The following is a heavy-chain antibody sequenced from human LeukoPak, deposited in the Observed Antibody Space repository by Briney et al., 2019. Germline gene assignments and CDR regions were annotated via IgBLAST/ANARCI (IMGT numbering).Heavy chain of an antibody. CDR1: GFTFSSYA. D-gene: IGHD3-10*01. J-gene: IGHJ4*02. CDR3: AKDQTRVLPHGFDH. CDR2: ISGSGGTT. V-gene: IGHV3-23*01. Sequence: PGGSLRLSCAASGFTFSSYAMNWDRQAPGKGLEWVSAISGSGGTTFYADSVKGRFTFSRDNSKNTLYLQMNSLRAEDTAVYYCAKDQTRVLPHGFDHWGQGTLVTVSS.